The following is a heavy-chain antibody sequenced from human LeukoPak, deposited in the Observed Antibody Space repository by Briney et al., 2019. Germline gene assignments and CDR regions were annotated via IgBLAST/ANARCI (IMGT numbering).Heavy chain of an antibody. CDR2: ISGSGTNT. V-gene: IGHV3-23*01. CDR1: GFTFSSYA. Sequence: GSLRLPCAASGFTFSSYAMSWVRQAPGKGLEWVSAISGSGTNTYSADSVKGRFTISRDNSNNTLFLQMDSLRADDTAVYYCAKDPFRARISTPDYWGQGTLVTVSS. J-gene: IGHJ4*02. CDR3: AKDPFRARISTPDY. D-gene: IGHD6-6*01.